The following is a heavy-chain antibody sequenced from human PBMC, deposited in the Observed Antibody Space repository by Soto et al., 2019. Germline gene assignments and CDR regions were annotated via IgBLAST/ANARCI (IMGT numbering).Heavy chain of an antibody. CDR3: ARVEGSSYYFRHDC. CDR1: VGSISSGSYH. Sequence: SETLSLTCTVSVGSISSGSYHWSWIRQHPGKGLEWIGNIYYSGSSYYNPSLKSRATISIDTSKDQFSLRLGSVTAADTAVYYCARVEGSSYYFRHDCWGRGTLVTVSS. J-gene: IGHJ4*02. V-gene: IGHV4-31*03. CDR2: IYYSGSS. D-gene: IGHD1-26*01.